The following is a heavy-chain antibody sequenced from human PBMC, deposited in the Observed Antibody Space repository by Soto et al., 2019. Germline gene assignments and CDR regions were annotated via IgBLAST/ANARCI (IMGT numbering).Heavy chain of an antibody. D-gene: IGHD3-3*01. Sequence: GGSLRLSCAASGFTFSSYWMSWVRQAPGKGLEWVANIKQDGSEKYYVDSVKGRFTISRDNAKNSLYLQMNSLRAEDTAVYYCAREKRITIFGAPISLPYYYYGMDVWGQGTTVTVS. CDR2: IKQDGSEK. CDR1: GFTFSSYW. J-gene: IGHJ6*02. V-gene: IGHV3-7*01. CDR3: AREKRITIFGAPISLPYYYYGMDV.